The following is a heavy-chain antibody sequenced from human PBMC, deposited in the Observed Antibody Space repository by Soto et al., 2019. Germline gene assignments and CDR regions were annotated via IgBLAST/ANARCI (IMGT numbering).Heavy chain of an antibody. V-gene: IGHV3-15*01. CDR1: GFTFSNAW. Sequence: GGSLRLSCAASGFTFSNAWMSWVRQAPGKGLEWVGRIKSKTDGGTTDYAAPVKGRFTISRDDSKNTLYLQMNSLKTEDTAVYYCTTGETGNSVSWFDPWGQGTLVTVSS. D-gene: IGHD5-12*01. CDR3: TTGETGNSVSWFDP. J-gene: IGHJ5*02. CDR2: IKSKTDGGTT.